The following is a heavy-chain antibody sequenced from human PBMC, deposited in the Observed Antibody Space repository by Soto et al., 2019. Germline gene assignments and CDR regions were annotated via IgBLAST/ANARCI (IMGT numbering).Heavy chain of an antibody. J-gene: IGHJ4*02. CDR2: ISGSGGST. D-gene: IGHD2-21*02. CDR3: AVGLIIDLVVVTAIRSMNY. V-gene: IGHV3-23*01. CDR1: GFTFSSYA. Sequence: EVQLLESGGGLVQPGGSLRLSCAASGFTFSSYAMSWVRQAPGTGLEWVSAISGSGGSTYYADSVKGRFTISRDNSKNTLYVQMNSLRAEDTAVYYCAVGLIIDLVVVTAIRSMNYWGQGTLVTVSS.